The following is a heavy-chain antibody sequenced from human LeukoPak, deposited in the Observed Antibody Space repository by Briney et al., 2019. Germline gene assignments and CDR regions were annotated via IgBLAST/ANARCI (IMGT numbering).Heavy chain of an antibody. D-gene: IGHD3-22*01. V-gene: IGHV3-7*03. J-gene: IGHJ4*02. Sequence: GGSLRLSCVASGITFSRHWMTWVRQAPGKGLEWVANIKEDGTKRNYVDSVKGRFTISRDNAKNSLYLQMNSLRAEDTAVYYCATPLDYSDSSGYHQGGDWGQGTLVTVSS. CDR3: ATPLDYSDSSGYHQGGD. CDR1: GITFSRHW. CDR2: IKEDGTKR.